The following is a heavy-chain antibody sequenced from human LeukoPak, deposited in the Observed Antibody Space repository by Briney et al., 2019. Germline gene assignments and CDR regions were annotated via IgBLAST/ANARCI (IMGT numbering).Heavy chain of an antibody. CDR1: GYTFTSCG. J-gene: IGHJ5*02. Sequence: ASVKVSCKASGYTFTSCGISWVRQAPGQGLEWMGWISAYNGNTNYAQKLQGRVTMTTDTSTSTAYMELRSLRSDDTAVYYCARDTLYSDYYDSSGSHGWFDPWGQGTLVTVSS. CDR3: ARDTLYSDYYDSSGSHGWFDP. V-gene: IGHV1-18*01. CDR2: ISAYNGNT. D-gene: IGHD3-22*01.